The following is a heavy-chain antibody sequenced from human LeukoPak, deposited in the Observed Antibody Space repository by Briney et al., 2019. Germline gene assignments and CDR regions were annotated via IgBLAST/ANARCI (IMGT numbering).Heavy chain of an antibody. Sequence: GGSLRLSCAASVFTFSSYPMSWVRHARGEGLEWLSGISASGVSSFYAGSVKGRFTISRHNSKNTLFLQMNSLRAEDTALYSCVISGYNYGGHAFDVWGQGTMVTVSS. D-gene: IGHD5-18*01. J-gene: IGHJ3*01. CDR3: VISGYNYGGHAFDV. V-gene: IGHV3-23*01. CDR1: VFTFSSYP. CDR2: ISASGVSS.